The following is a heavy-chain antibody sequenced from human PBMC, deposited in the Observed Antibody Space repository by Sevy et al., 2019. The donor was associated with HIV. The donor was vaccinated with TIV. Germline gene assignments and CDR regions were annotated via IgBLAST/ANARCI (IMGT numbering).Heavy chain of an antibody. D-gene: IGHD5-18*01. CDR1: GFTFSDYY. Sequence: GGSLRLSCTASGFTFSDYYMSWIRQAPGKGLEWVSYSSSRNSYTNYAGSVKGRFTISRDNAKNSLYLQMNSLRAEDTAVYYCARVRYTYGQHYFDYWGQGTLVTASS. J-gene: IGHJ4*02. CDR3: ARVRYTYGQHYFDY. CDR2: SSSRNSYT. V-gene: IGHV3-11*06.